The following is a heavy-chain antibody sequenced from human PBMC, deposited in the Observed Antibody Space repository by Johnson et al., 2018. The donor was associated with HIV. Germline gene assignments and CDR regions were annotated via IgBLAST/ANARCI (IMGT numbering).Heavy chain of an antibody. D-gene: IGHD3-16*01. CDR3: AKPPSMGADAFDI. Sequence: QVQLVESGGGVVQPGRSLRLSCAASGFTFSSYAMHWVRQAPCKGLEWVAVISYDGSNKYYADSVKGRFTISRDNSKNTLYLQMNSLRAEDTAVYYCAKPPSMGADAFDIWGQGTMVTVSS. CDR2: ISYDGSNK. CDR1: GFTFSSYA. J-gene: IGHJ3*02. V-gene: IGHV3-30*04.